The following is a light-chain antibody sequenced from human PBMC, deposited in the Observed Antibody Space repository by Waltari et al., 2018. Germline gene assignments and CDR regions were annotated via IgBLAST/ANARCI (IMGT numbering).Light chain of an antibody. CDR2: EAT. CDR1: STDLASYNL. CDR3: CSYTGSSTSYG. J-gene: IGLJ1*01. Sequence: QSALSQPASVSGSPGQSLTITCTGASTDLASYNLVAWYQHPPNRAPKLIIYEATKPPSGISHRFSGAKSVATASLRISGLQADDEADYYCCSYTGSSTSYGCGGGTKVTVL. V-gene: IGLV2-23*01.